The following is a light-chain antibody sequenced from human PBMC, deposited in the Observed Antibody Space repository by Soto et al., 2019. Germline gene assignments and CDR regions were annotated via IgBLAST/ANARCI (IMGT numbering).Light chain of an antibody. Sequence: EIGLTQSPGPLSLSPGERATLSCRASQSVSSYLAWYQQKRGQAPRLLISGASSRATGIPDRFSGSGSGTDFTLTISRLEPEDFAVYYCQQYGSSPGTFGGGTKVEIK. CDR2: GAS. V-gene: IGKV3-20*01. J-gene: IGKJ4*01. CDR1: QSVSSY. CDR3: QQYGSSPGT.